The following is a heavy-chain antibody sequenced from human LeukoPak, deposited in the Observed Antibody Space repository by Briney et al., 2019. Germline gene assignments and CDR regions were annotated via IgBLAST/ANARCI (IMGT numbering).Heavy chain of an antibody. V-gene: IGHV3-7*01. CDR2: IKQDGSEK. D-gene: IGHD5-18*01. Sequence: GGSLRLSCAASGFTFSSYWMSWVRQAPGKGLEWVANIKQDGSEKYYVDSVKGRFTISRDNAKNSLYLQMNSLRAEDTAVYYCARDPLRTRPQPDAFDIWGQGTMVTVSS. J-gene: IGHJ3*02. CDR1: GFTFSSYW. CDR3: ARDPLRTRPQPDAFDI.